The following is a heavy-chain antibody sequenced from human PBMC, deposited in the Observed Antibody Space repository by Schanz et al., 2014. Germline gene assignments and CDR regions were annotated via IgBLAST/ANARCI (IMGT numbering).Heavy chain of an antibody. V-gene: IGHV3-23*04. J-gene: IGHJ4*02. CDR2: ISASGGST. CDR1: GFTFSSYA. Sequence: VQLVESGGGLVKPGGSLRLSCAASGFTFSSYAMSWVRQAPGKGLEWVSTISASGGSTYYADSVKGRFTISRDNSKNTLYLQMNSLRAEDTAVYYCAKDPSHGDYDYYFDYWGQGTLVTVSS. D-gene: IGHD3-22*01. CDR3: AKDPSHGDYDYYFDY.